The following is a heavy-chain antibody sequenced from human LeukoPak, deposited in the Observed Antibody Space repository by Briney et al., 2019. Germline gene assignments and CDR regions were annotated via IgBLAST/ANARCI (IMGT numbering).Heavy chain of an antibody. V-gene: IGHV3-23*01. CDR1: TFTFSIYW. CDR2: ISDSGAAT. CDR3: AKIAPWGAVTTTDGFDY. D-gene: IGHD4-17*01. Sequence: GGSLRLSCEASTFTFSIYWMHWVRQAPGKGLVWVSSISDSGAATYYADSVKGRFTISRDNSKNTLYLQLDSLGAEDTAVYYCAKIAPWGAVTTTDGFDYWGQGTLVTVSS. J-gene: IGHJ4*02.